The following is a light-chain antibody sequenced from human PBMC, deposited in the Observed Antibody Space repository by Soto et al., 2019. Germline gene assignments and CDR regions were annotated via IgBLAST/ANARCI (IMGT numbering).Light chain of an antibody. J-gene: IGKJ5*01. CDR2: GAS. CDR1: QSASSN. V-gene: IGKV3-15*01. Sequence: IVIKESLAALSVSTVKRSTLSCRAGQSASSNLAWYQQKPGQAPRLLIYGASTRATGIPARFSGSGSGTEFTLTISSLQSEDFAVYYCQQYNNWPPGITFGQGTRLEI. CDR3: QQYNNWPPGIT.